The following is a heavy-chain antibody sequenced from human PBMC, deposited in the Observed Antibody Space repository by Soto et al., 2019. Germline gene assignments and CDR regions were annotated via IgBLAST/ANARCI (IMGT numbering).Heavy chain of an antibody. V-gene: IGHV1-69*13. CDR3: ARDSSAVPAAAGTDY. Sequence: SVKVSCKASGGTFSSYAISWVRQAPGQGLEWMVGIIPIFGTANYAQKFQGRVTITADESTSTAYMELSSLRSEDTAVYYCARDSSAVPAAAGTDYWGQGTLVTVSS. D-gene: IGHD6-13*01. CDR1: GGTFSSYA. J-gene: IGHJ4*02. CDR2: IIPIFGTA.